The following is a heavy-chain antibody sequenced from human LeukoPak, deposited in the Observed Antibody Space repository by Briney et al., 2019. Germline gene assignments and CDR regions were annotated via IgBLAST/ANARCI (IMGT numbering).Heavy chain of an antibody. Sequence: PSETLSLTCTVSGYSISSGYYWSWIRQPPGKGLEWIGSIYYSGSTYYNPSLKSRVTISVDTSKNQFSLKLSSVTAADTAVYYCARRVMVRGVIYYYYYMDVWGKGTTVTISS. D-gene: IGHD3-10*01. J-gene: IGHJ6*03. CDR3: ARRVMVRGVIYYYYYMDV. V-gene: IGHV4-38-2*02. CDR1: GYSISSGYY. CDR2: IYYSGST.